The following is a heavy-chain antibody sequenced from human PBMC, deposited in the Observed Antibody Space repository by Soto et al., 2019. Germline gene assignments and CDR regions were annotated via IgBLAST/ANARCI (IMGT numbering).Heavy chain of an antibody. CDR3: ARGKYSGYDSINWFDP. CDR1: GGSFSGYS. Sequence: TLSLTCAVSGGSFSGYSWSWIRQPPGKGLEWIGQINLSGDTNYSPSLKSRLTLSVDTSKNQFSLSLSSVTAADTAVYYCARGKYSGYDSINWFDPWGQGTLVTVSS. J-gene: IGHJ5*02. CDR2: INLSGDT. V-gene: IGHV4-34*01. D-gene: IGHD5-12*01.